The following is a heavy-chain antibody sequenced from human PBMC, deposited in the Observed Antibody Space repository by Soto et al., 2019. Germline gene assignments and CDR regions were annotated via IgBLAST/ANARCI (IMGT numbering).Heavy chain of an antibody. CDR3: ARQNCSGGSCYSIYYYMDV. V-gene: IGHV4-59*08. Sequence: QVQLQESGPGLVKPSETLSLTCTVSGGSISSYYWSWIRQPPGKGLEWIGYIYYSGSTNYNPSLKSRVTIAVDTSKNQFSLKLSSVTAADTAVYYCARQNCSGGSCYSIYYYMDVWGKGTTVTVSS. CDR2: IYYSGST. J-gene: IGHJ6*03. CDR1: GGSISSYY. D-gene: IGHD2-15*01.